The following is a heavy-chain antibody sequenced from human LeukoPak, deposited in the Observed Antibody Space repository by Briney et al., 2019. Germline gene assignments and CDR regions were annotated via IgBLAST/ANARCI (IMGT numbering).Heavy chain of an antibody. CDR2: IYSGGTT. D-gene: IGHD1-26*01. CDR3: ARSYGTYYYGMDV. J-gene: IGHJ6*02. CDR1: GFTFSSYS. Sequence: GGSLRLSCAASGFTFSSYSMTWVRQAPGRGLEWVSVIYSGGTTYYADSVKGRFIISRDNSKNTLYLQMSSLRAEDTAVYYCARSYGTYYYGMDVWGQGTTVTVSS. V-gene: IGHV3-53*01.